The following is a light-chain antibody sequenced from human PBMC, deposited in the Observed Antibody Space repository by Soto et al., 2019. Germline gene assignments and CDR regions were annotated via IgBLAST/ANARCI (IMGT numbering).Light chain of an antibody. CDR1: QSLTRS. J-gene: IGKJ1*01. V-gene: IGKV3-15*01. CDR2: GAS. Sequence: EIVMTQSPATLSLSPGERATLSCRASQSLTRSLAWYQQKPGQAPRLLIYGASTRATGITPKFSGSGSGGEVTLTISSLQHDDYVVYYCHQYNIWAPWTFGQGTKVEIK. CDR3: HQYNIWAPWT.